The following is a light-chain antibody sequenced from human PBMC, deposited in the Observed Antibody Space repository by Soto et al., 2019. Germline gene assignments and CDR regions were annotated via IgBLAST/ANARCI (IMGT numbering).Light chain of an antibody. J-gene: IGKJ1*01. V-gene: IGKV3-11*01. CDR3: QQRSNWPAT. CDR2: DAS. Sequence: EILLTQSPATLPLSPGERATLSCRASQSVSSYLAWYQQKPGQAPRLLIYDASNRATGIPARFSGSGSGTDFTLTISSLEPEDFAIYYCQQRSNWPATFGQGTKVEVK. CDR1: QSVSSY.